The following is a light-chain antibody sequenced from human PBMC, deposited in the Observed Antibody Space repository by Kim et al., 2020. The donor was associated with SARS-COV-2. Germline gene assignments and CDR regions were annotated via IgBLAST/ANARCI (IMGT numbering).Light chain of an antibody. CDR1: SLRSYY. V-gene: IGLV3-19*01. CDR2: GKN. CDR3: NSRDSSGNHLV. J-gene: IGLJ1*01. Sequence: ALGQTVRITCQGDSLRSYYASWYQQKPGQAPVLVIYGKNNRPSGIPDRFSGSSSGNTASLTITGAQAEDEAYYYCNSRDSSGNHLVFGTGTKVTVL.